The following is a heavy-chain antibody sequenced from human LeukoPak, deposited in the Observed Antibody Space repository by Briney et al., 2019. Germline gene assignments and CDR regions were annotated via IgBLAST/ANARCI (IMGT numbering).Heavy chain of an antibody. CDR2: ISSSSSTI. CDR3: ARGDYCGGDCYYFDY. Sequence: GGSLRLSCAASGFTFSSYSMNWVRQAPGKGLEWVSYISSSSSTIYHADSVKGRFTISRDNAKNSLYLQMNSLRAEDTAVYYCARGDYCGGDCYYFDYWGQGTLVTVSS. V-gene: IGHV3-48*01. CDR1: GFTFSSYS. D-gene: IGHD2-21*02. J-gene: IGHJ4*02.